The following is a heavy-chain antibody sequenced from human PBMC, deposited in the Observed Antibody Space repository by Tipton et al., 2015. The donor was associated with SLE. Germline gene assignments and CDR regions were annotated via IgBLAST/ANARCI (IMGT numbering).Heavy chain of an antibody. CDR3: ARGRDTVDAFDI. J-gene: IGHJ3*02. CDR2: ISSSSGTYI. Sequence: SLRLSCVGSGFTFSSYNFNWVRQAQGKGLEWVSSISSSSGTYISYIDSVKGRFTISRDNSKNTVYLQMNSLRAEDTAVYYCARGRDTVDAFDIWGQGTMVTVSS. CDR1: GFTFSSYN. V-gene: IGHV3-21*01.